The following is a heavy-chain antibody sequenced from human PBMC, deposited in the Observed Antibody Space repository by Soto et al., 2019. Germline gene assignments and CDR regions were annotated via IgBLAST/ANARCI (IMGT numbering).Heavy chain of an antibody. V-gene: IGHV3-48*01. Sequence: GGSLRLSCAASGFTFSSYSMNWVRQAPGKGLEWVSYISSSSSTIYYADSVKGRFTISRDNAKNSLYLQMNSLRAEDKGVYYCARIGLGYCSTTSFYSLGRQYAFDYWGQGTMVTVSS. CDR3: ARIGLGYCSTTSFYSLGRQYAFDY. J-gene: IGHJ3*01. D-gene: IGHD2-2*02. CDR2: ISSSSSTI. CDR1: GFTFSSYS.